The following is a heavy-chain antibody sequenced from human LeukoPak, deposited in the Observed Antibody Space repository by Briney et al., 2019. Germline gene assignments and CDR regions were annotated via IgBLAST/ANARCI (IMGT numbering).Heavy chain of an antibody. CDR1: GFTVSYNY. CDR2: IYSGGST. CDR3: ARAGSFRPFDI. Sequence: GGSLRLSCAASGFTVSYNYMSWVRQAPGKGLEWVSVIYSGGSTYYADSVKGRFTISRDNAKNTLYLQMNSLRAEDTAVYYCARAGSFRPFDIWGQGTMVTVSS. V-gene: IGHV3-53*01. D-gene: IGHD1-26*01. J-gene: IGHJ3*02.